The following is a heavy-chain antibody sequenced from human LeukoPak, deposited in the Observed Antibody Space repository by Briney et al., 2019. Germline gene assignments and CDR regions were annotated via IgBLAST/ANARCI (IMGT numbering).Heavy chain of an antibody. J-gene: IGHJ4*02. CDR3: ARDDGYCSGGSCYYSDAFDY. D-gene: IGHD2-15*01. V-gene: IGHV3-21*01. CDR2: ISSSSSYI. CDR1: GFTFSSYS. Sequence: GGSLRLSCAASGFTFSSYSMNWVRQAPGKGLEWVSSISSSSSYIYYADSVKGRFTISRDNAKNSLYLQMNSLRAEDTAVYYCARDDGYCSGGSCYYSDAFDYWGQGTLVTVSS.